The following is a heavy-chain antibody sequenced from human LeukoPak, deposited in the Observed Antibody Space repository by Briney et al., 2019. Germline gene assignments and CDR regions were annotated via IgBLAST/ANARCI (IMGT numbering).Heavy chain of an antibody. CDR3: ARANWGFIGYYFDY. V-gene: IGHV4-30-4*08. Sequence: SETLSLTCAVYGGSFSGYYWSWIRQPPGKGLEWIGYIYYSGSTYYNPSLKSRVTISVDTSKNQFSLKLSSVTAADTAVYYCARANWGFIGYYFDYWGQGTLVTVSS. D-gene: IGHD7-27*01. CDR2: IYYSGST. CDR1: GGSFSGYY. J-gene: IGHJ4*02.